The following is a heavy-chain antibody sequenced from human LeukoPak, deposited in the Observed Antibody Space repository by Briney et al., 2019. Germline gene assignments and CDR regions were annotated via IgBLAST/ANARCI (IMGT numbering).Heavy chain of an antibody. CDR3: ARWYCSSTSCYYDY. V-gene: IGHV3-53*01. CDR1: GITVSTNF. J-gene: IGHJ4*02. D-gene: IGHD2-2*01. CDR2: IYADGTT. Sequence: GGSLRLSCVASGITVSTNFMSWVRQAPGKGLEWVSMIYADGTTHYTDSVKGRFTISRDNSKSTLNLQMISLRAEDTAVYYCARWYCSSTSCYYDYWGQGTLVTVSS.